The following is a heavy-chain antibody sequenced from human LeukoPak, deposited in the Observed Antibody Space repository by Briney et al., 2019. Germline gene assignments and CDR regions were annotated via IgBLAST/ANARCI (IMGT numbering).Heavy chain of an antibody. CDR1: GGTFSSYA. D-gene: IGHD1-26*01. J-gene: IGHJ3*02. CDR2: IIPIFGTA. Sequence: SVKVSCKASGGTFSSYAISWVRQAPGQGLEWMGGIIPIFGTANYAQKFQGRVTITADKSTSTAYMELSSLRSEDTAVYYCARELYSGSYYPYAFDIWGQGTMVTVSS. V-gene: IGHV1-69*06. CDR3: ARELYSGSYYPYAFDI.